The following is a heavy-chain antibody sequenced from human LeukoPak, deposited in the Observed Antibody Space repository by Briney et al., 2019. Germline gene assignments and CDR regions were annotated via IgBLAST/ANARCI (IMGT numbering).Heavy chain of an antibody. CDR2: IYPGDSDT. Sequence: GESLKISCKGSGYSFTSYWIGWVRQMPGKGLEWMGIIYPGDSDTRYSPSFQGRVTISADKSISTAYLQWSSLKASDTAMYYCARPLYYYDSSGYYWGQGTLVTVSS. CDR1: GYSFTSYW. CDR3: ARPLYYYDSSGYY. V-gene: IGHV5-51*01. J-gene: IGHJ4*02. D-gene: IGHD3-22*01.